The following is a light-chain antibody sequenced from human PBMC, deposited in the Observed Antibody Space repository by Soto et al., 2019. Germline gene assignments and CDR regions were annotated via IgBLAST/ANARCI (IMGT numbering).Light chain of an antibody. J-gene: IGLJ3*02. Sequence: QAVVTQSSSASASVGSSVTFTCTLSSGHADYIIAWHQQQPGKAPRFLLSLERVGNYNPVSGVSDRFSGSSSGANRYLTISNLQFEAESVYYCETCDSTSLVFGGGTKLTVL. CDR2: LERVGNY. CDR1: SGHADYI. CDR3: ETCDSTSLV. V-gene: IGLV4-60*02.